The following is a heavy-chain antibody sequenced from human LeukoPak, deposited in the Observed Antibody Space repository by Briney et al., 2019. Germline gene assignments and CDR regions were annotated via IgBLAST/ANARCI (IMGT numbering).Heavy chain of an antibody. CDR2: IYSGGST. J-gene: IGHJ4*02. D-gene: IGHD1-26*01. V-gene: IGHV3-53*01. Sequence: GYLRLYASASGFTGSTNYMSRVRQAPGQELEWVSVIYSGGSTYYADSVKGRFTISRDNSNNTLYLQMNSLRAEVTAVYYCARVDSGSYEWGQGTLVTVSS. CDR1: GFTGSTNY. CDR3: ARVDSGSYE.